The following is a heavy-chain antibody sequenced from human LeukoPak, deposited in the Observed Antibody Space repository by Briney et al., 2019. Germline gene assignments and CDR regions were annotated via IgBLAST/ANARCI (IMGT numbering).Heavy chain of an antibody. CDR2: IYYSGST. V-gene: IGHV4-39*07. CDR1: GGSISSSSYY. D-gene: IGHD3-22*01. Sequence: SETLSLTCTVSGGSISSSSYYWGWIRQPPGKGVEWLGSIYYSGSTYYNPSLKSRVTISVDTSKNQFSLKLSSVTAADTAVYYCARDSGITMIVVVIRGAFDIWGQGTMVTVSS. J-gene: IGHJ3*02. CDR3: ARDSGITMIVVVIRGAFDI.